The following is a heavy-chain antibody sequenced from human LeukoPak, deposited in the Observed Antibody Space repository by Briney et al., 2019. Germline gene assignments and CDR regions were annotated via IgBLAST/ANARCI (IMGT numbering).Heavy chain of an antibody. D-gene: IGHD1-1*01. CDR3: ATVRLRTTGTYDAFDI. CDR2: FDIEDGET. J-gene: IGHJ3*02. V-gene: IGHV1-24*01. CDR1: GYTLTELS. Sequence: GASVKVSCKVSGYTLTELSMHWVRQAPGKGLEWMGGFDIEDGETIYAQKFQGRVTMTEDTSTDTAYMELSSLRSEDTAVYYCATVRLRTTGTYDAFDIWGQGTMVTASS.